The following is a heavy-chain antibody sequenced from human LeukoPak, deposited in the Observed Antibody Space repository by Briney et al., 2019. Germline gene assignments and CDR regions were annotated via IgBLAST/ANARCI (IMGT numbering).Heavy chain of an antibody. CDR3: ARVDYVYGSGSYLRY. Sequence: SETLSPTCAVYGGSFSGYYWSWIRQPPGKGLEWIGEINHSGSTNYNPSLKSRVTISVDTSKNQFSLKLSSVTAADTAVYYCARVDYVYGSGSYLRYWGQGTLVTVSS. V-gene: IGHV4-34*01. CDR1: GGSFSGYY. CDR2: INHSGST. D-gene: IGHD3-10*01. J-gene: IGHJ4*02.